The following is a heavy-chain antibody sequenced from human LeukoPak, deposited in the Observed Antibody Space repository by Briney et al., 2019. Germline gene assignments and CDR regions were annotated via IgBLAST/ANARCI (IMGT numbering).Heavy chain of an antibody. V-gene: IGHV3-49*03. CDR2: IRSTAYGGTT. J-gene: IGHJ4*02. Sequence: GGSLRLSCTASGFTFGDYAMSWFRKAPGKGLEWIGFIRSTAYGGTTDYAASVKGRFTISRDDSKSIVYLQMNSLKTEDTAVYYCTRVGNMVAILYYFDYWGQGTLVTVSS. CDR1: GFTFGDYA. CDR3: TRVGNMVAILYYFDY. D-gene: IGHD5-12*01.